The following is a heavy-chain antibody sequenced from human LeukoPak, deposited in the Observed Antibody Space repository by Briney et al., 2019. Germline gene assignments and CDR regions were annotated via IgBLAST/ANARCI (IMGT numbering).Heavy chain of an antibody. CDR3: ARTTEAHSWRTRYYDYYMDV. J-gene: IGHJ6*03. D-gene: IGHD6-13*01. V-gene: IGHV4-61*01. CDR1: GGSISSSSYY. CDR2: IYYSGST. Sequence: SETLSLTCTVSGGSISSSSYYWSWVRQPPGKGLEWIGYIYYSGSTNYNPSLKSRVTISVDTSKNQFSLKLSSVTAADTAVYYCARTTEAHSWRTRYYDYYMDVWGKGTTVTVSS.